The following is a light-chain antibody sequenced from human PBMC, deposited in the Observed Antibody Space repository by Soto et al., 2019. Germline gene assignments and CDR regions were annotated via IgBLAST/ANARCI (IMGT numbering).Light chain of an antibody. CDR1: QNINNY. J-gene: IGKJ4*01. V-gene: IGKV3-11*01. CDR3: QQRNNWVT. Sequence: EIVLTQSPATLSLSPGERATLSCRASQNINNYLAWYQQKPGQAPRLLIYDASNRAIGIPARFSGSGSGTDFVLTISSLEPEDFGVYYCQQRNNWVTFGGGTKVDIK. CDR2: DAS.